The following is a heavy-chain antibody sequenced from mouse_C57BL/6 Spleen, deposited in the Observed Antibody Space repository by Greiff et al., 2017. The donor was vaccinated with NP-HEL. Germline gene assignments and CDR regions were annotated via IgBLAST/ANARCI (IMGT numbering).Heavy chain of an antibody. J-gene: IGHJ4*01. Sequence: VHVKQSGPELVKPGASVKMSCKASGYTFTDYNMHWVKQSHGKSLEWIGYINPNNGGTSYNQKFKGKATLTVNKSSSTAYMELRSLTSEDSAVYYCAVLRNAMDYWGQGTSVTVSS. CDR3: AVLRNAMDY. D-gene: IGHD2-4*01. V-gene: IGHV1-22*01. CDR1: GYTFTDYN. CDR2: INPNNGGT.